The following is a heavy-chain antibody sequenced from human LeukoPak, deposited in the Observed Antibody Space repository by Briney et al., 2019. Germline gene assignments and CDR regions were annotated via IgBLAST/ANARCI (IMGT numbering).Heavy chain of an antibody. CDR1: RGSITNSSCY. V-gene: IGHV4-39*01. Sequence: PSETLSLTCAVSRGSITNSSCYWGWIRQPPGKGLEWIGGIYYTGTTYCSPSLNSRITISMDTSKKQFSLRLASVTAADTAVYYCARRAVVPAAVSYFDNWGQGTLVTVSS. CDR3: ARRAVVPAAVSYFDN. D-gene: IGHD2-2*01. CDR2: IYYTGTT. J-gene: IGHJ4*02.